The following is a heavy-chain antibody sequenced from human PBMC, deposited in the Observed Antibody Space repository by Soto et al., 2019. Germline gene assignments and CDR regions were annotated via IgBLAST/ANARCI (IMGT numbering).Heavy chain of an antibody. CDR2: IIPIFGTA. CDR1: GGTFSSYA. CDR3: SRSPGHYYYGMDV. V-gene: IGHV1-69*06. Sequence: GASVKVSCKASGGTFSSYAISWVRQAPGQGLEWMGGIIPIFGTANYAQKFQGRVTITADKSTSTAYMELSSLRPEDTAVYYCSRSPGHYYYGMDVWGQGTTVTVSS. J-gene: IGHJ6*02.